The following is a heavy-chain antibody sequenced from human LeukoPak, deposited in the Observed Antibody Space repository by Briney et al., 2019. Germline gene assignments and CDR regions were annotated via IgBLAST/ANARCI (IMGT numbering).Heavy chain of an antibody. CDR1: GFTFSRSW. CDR3: AAWTDRGYSY. J-gene: IGHJ4*02. V-gene: IGHV3-7*01. Sequence: AGSLRLSCTASGFTFSRSWMNWIRQAPGKGLEWVANINPDGDGMRFVDSVKGRFTMSRDNAQSSLHLQMNSLRVEDTAFYYCAAWTDRGYSYWGQGVLVTVSS. D-gene: IGHD5-12*01. CDR2: INPDGDGM.